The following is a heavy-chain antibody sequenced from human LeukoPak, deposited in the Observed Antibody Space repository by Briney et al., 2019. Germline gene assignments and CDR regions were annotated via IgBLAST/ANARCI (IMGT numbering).Heavy chain of an antibody. D-gene: IGHD3-9*01. Sequence: GGSLRLSCAASGFTFSSYSMNWVRQAPGKGLEWVSSISSSSSYIYYADSVKGRFTISRDNAKNSLYLQMNSPRAEDTAVYYCARVHYDILTGYSRDFDYWGQGTLVTVSS. CDR1: GFTFSSYS. J-gene: IGHJ4*02. CDR2: ISSSSSYI. V-gene: IGHV3-21*01. CDR3: ARVHYDILTGYSRDFDY.